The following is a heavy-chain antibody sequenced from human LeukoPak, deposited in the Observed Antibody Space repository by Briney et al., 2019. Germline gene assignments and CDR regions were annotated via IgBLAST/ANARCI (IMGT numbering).Heavy chain of an antibody. D-gene: IGHD3-3*01. CDR1: GYTFTSYA. Sequence: ASVKVSCKASGYTFTSYAMHWVRQAPGQRLEWMGWINAGNGNTKYSQKFQGRVTNTRDTSASTAYMELSSLRSEDTAVYYCARTYYDFWSGHLYYFDYWGQGTLVTVSS. J-gene: IGHJ4*02. CDR3: ARTYYDFWSGHLYYFDY. V-gene: IGHV1-3*01. CDR2: INAGNGNT.